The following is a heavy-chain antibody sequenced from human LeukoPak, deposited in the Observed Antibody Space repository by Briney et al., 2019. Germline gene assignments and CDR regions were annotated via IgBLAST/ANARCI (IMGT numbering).Heavy chain of an antibody. CDR2: ISAYNGNT. CDR3: ARGAYTPDYYDSSGSFDY. D-gene: IGHD3-22*01. V-gene: IGHV1-18*01. CDR1: GYTFTSYG. J-gene: IGHJ4*02. Sequence: ASVKVSCKASGYTFTSYGISWVRQAPGQGLEWMGWISAYNGNTNYAQKLQGRVTITTDTSTSTAYMELRSLRSDDTAVYYCARGAYTPDYYDSSGSFDYWGQGTLVTVSS.